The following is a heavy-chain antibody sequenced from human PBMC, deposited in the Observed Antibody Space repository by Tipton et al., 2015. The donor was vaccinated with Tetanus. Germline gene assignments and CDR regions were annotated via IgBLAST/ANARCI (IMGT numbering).Heavy chain of an antibody. CDR1: GASISSGDYC. CDR3: ARDRHYCRGGNCYQDWFDP. Sequence: TLSLTCTVSGASISSGDYCWSWIRQPPGKGLEWIGYIYYSGNSYYNPSLKSRVTISVDTSKNQFSLRLSSVTAADTAVYYCARDRHYCRGGNCYQDWFDPWGQGTLVTVSS. CDR2: IYYSGNS. D-gene: IGHD2-15*01. J-gene: IGHJ5*02. V-gene: IGHV4-31*03.